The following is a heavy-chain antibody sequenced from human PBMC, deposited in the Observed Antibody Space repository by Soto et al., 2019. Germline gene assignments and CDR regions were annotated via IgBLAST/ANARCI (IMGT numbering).Heavy chain of an antibody. CDR3: ARMVRGVTYYFDY. Sequence: PSETLSLTCTVSGGSISSYYWSWIRQPPGKGLEWIGYIYYSGSTNYNPSLKSRVTISVDTSKNQFSLKLSSVTAADTAVYYCARMVRGVTYYFDYCGQGNLVTVSS. V-gene: IGHV4-59*01. CDR2: IYYSGST. D-gene: IGHD3-10*01. J-gene: IGHJ4*02. CDR1: GGSISSYY.